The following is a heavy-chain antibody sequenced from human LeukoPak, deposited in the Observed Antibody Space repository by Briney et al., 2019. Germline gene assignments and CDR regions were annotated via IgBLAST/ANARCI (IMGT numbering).Heavy chain of an antibody. D-gene: IGHD3-9*01. J-gene: IGHJ3*02. CDR1: GFNFSTFA. V-gene: IGHV3-30*04. CDR2: ISHNAHFK. Sequence: GGSLRLSCAASGFNFSTFALHWVRRAPGKGLEWVALISHNAHFKYYADSVKGRFTVSRDTSKNMLHLQMDSLRPEETALYYCAREMRLPHNEILIDRRAFDIWGQGTMVTVSS. CDR3: AREMRLPHNEILIDRRAFDI.